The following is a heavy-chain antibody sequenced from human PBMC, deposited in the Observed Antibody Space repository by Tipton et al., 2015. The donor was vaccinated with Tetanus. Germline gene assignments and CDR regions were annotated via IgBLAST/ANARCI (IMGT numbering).Heavy chain of an antibody. CDR1: GGSISSDGAY. CDR3: ARAAGFLGLTHDF. D-gene: IGHD2/OR15-2a*01. V-gene: IGHV4-30-4*01. Sequence: LRLSCTVSGGSISSDGAYWSWIRKPPGKDLEWIGYIYQTGTTYYNPSLKGRVTISMDRSDTQFSLRLDSLTAADTAVYYCARAAGFLGLTHDFWGRGTLVSVSS. J-gene: IGHJ4*02. CDR2: IYQTGTT.